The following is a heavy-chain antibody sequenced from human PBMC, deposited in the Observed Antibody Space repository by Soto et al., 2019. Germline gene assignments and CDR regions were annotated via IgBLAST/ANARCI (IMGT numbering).Heavy chain of an antibody. D-gene: IGHD3-10*01. Sequence: QVQLVQSGAEVKRPGASVKVSCKASGNTLTNYAMHWVRQAPGQRLEWMGWINTGDGNTKYSQNFQGRVTITRDTPASTAYMEVISLGSEDTAVYSGAGCHSGSYLGYWGQGTLVTVSS. CDR2: INTGDGNT. V-gene: IGHV1-3*04. CDR3: AGCHSGSYLGY. CDR1: GNTLTNYA. J-gene: IGHJ4*02.